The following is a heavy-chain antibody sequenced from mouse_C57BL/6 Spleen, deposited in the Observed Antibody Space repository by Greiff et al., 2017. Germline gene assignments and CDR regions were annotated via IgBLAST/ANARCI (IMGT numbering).Heavy chain of an antibody. D-gene: IGHD1-1*01. CDR1: GYAFSSSW. V-gene: IGHV1-82*01. CDR2: IYPGDGDT. CDR3: ARKGGSSPLDY. J-gene: IGHJ2*01. Sequence: QVQLQQSGPELVKPGASVKISCKASGYAFSSSWMNWVKQRPGKGLEWIGRIYPGDGDTNYNGKFKGKATLTADKSSSTAYMQLSSLTSEDSAVYFCARKGGSSPLDYWGQGTTRTVSS.